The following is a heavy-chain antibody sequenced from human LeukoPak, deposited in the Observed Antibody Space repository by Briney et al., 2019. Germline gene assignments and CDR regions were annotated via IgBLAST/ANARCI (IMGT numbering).Heavy chain of an antibody. J-gene: IGHJ2*01. CDR3: ASSRITIFGVARVWYFDL. CDR2: IYHSGST. CDR1: GYSISSGYY. Sequence: KPSETLSLTCAVSGYSISSGYYWGWIRQPPGKGLEWIGSIYHSGSTYYNPSLKSRVTISVDTSKNQFSLKLSSVTAADTAVYYCASSRITIFGVARVWYFDLWGRGTLVTVSS. V-gene: IGHV4-38-2*01. D-gene: IGHD3-3*01.